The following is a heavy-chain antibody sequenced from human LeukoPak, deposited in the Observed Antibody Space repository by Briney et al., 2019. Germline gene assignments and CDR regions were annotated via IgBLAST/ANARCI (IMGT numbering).Heavy chain of an antibody. J-gene: IGHJ4*02. V-gene: IGHV3-48*03. CDR2: ISSSGSTI. D-gene: IGHD2-8*01. CDR1: GFTFSRYE. CDR3: VRYCSNAICSRRNFDY. Sequence: GGALRLSCAASGFTFSRYEMHWVRQAPGRGRAGVSYISSSGSTIYYADSVKGGFTLARENAQNSLYLQMNSLRAEDTAGYYCVRYCSNAICSRRNFDYWGQGTLVTVSS.